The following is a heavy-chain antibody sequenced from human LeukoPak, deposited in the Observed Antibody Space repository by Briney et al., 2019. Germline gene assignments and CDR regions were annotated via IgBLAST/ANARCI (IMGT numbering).Heavy chain of an antibody. CDR3: ARPYSSGLDAFDI. D-gene: IGHD6-19*01. V-gene: IGHV3-21*01. Sequence: EGSLRLSCAASGFTFSSYSMNWVRQAPGKGLEWVSSISSSSSYIYYADSVKGRFTISRDNAKNSLYLQMNSLRAEDTAVYYCARPYSSGLDAFDIWGQGTMVTVSS. CDR1: GFTFSSYS. CDR2: ISSSSSYI. J-gene: IGHJ3*02.